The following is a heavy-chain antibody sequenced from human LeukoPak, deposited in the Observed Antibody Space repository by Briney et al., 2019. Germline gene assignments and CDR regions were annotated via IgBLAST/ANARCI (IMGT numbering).Heavy chain of an antibody. V-gene: IGHV3-7*01. J-gene: IGHJ1*01. CDR3: ATYSSLNRREFQY. CDR2: IKTDGSEK. Sequence: GGSLRLSCEGSGFTFSNYWMGWVRQAPGKGLQWVANIKTDGSEKYYVGSVKGRFTISRDNAKNSLYLQMNSLRAEDTAVYYCATYSSLNRREFQYWGQGTLLTVSS. D-gene: IGHD3-22*01. CDR1: GFTFSNYW.